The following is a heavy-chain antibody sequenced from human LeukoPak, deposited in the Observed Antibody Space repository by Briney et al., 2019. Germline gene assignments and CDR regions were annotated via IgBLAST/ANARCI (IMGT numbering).Heavy chain of an antibody. CDR2: ISYDGSNK. CDR1: GFIFSQYS. CDR3: ARESGGWSFDY. V-gene: IGHV3-30-3*01. D-gene: IGHD6-19*01. J-gene: IGHJ4*02. Sequence: GGSLRLSCAASGFIFSQYSMNWVRQGPGKGLEWVAVISYDGSNKYYADSVKGRFTISRDNSKNTLYLQMNSLRAEDTAVYYCARESGGWSFDYWGQGTLVTVSS.